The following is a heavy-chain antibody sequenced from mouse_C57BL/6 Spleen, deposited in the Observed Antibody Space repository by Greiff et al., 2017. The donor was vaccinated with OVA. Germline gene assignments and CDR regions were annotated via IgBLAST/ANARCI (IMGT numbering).Heavy chain of an antibody. V-gene: IGHV1-47*01. CDR2: FHPYNDDT. D-gene: IGHD1-1*01. Sequence: QVQLQQSGAELVKPGASVKMSCKASGYTFTTYPIEWMKQNHGKSLEWIGNFHPYNDDTTYNEKFKGKATLTVEKSSSTVYLELSRITSDDSAVYYCARATVVARYWYFDVWGTGTKGPVSS. CDR3: ARATVVARYWYFDV. CDR1: GYTFTTYP. J-gene: IGHJ1*03.